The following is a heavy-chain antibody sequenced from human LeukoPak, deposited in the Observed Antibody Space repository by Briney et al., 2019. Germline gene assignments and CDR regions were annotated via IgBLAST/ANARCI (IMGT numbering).Heavy chain of an antibody. D-gene: IGHD5-24*01. CDR1: GGSISADY. J-gene: IGHJ5*02. V-gene: IGHV4-4*07. Sequence: SETLSLTCSVPGGSISADYWIWIRQPAGKGLEWIGRIYTSGSTNYNPSLKSRVTMSVDTSKNQFSLRLSSVTAADTAVYYCARESLTWLQSRTSWFDPWGQGTLVTVSS. CDR3: ARESLTWLQSRTSWFDP. CDR2: IYTSGST.